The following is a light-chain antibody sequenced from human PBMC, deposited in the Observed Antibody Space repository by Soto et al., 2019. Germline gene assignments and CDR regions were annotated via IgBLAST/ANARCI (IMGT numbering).Light chain of an antibody. CDR2: AAS. Sequence: DIQVTQSPSSLSASLGDSVTITCRANQDIGVYLAWFQQQPGKVPKLLIYAASALQSGVPSRFSGSGSGTDFTLTISSLQPEDIATYYCQQYNSAPLTFGGGTKVDI. CDR1: QDIGVY. CDR3: QQYNSAPLT. J-gene: IGKJ4*01. V-gene: IGKV1-27*01.